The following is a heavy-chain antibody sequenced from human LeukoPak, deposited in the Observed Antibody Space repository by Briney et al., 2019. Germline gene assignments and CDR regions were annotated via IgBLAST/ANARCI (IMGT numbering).Heavy chain of an antibody. CDR2: IIPIFGTA. D-gene: IGHD6-19*01. V-gene: IGHV1-69*13. CDR1: GGTFSSYA. Sequence: SVKVSCKASGGTFSSYAISGVRQAPGQGLEWMGGIIPIFGTANYAQKFQGRVTITADESTSTAYMELSSLRSEDTAVYYCAREGGIAVAGTPRNDAFDIWGQGTMVTVSS. CDR3: AREGGIAVAGTPRNDAFDI. J-gene: IGHJ3*02.